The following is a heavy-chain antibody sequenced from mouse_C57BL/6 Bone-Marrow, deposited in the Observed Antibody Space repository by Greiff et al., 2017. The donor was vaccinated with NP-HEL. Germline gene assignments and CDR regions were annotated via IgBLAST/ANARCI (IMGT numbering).Heavy chain of an antibody. Sequence: VQLQQSGAELVRPGTSVKVSCKASGYAFTNYLIEWVKQRPGQGLEWIGVINPGSGGTNYNEKFKGKATRTADKSSSTAYMQLSSLTSEDSAVYFCARGGIYYDYAWFAYWGQGTLVTVSA. V-gene: IGHV1-54*01. CDR3: ARGGIYYDYAWFAY. CDR2: INPGSGGT. J-gene: IGHJ3*01. D-gene: IGHD2-4*01. CDR1: GYAFTNYL.